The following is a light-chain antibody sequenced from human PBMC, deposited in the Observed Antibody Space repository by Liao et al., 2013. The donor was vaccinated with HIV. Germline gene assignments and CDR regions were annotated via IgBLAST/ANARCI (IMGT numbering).Light chain of an antibody. V-gene: IGLV3-1*01. Sequence: SYELTQPPSVSVSPGQTASITCSGRTLGDKYVCWYQQRPGQSPVLVMYQNTKRPSGIPERFSGSNSGNTATLTISGTQAMDEADYYCQVWDSSSDHRVFGGGTKLTVL. J-gene: IGLJ3*02. CDR1: TLGDKY. CDR3: QVWDSSSDHRV. CDR2: QNT.